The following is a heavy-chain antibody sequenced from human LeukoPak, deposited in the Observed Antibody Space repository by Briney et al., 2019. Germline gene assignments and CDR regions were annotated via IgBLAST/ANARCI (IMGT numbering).Heavy chain of an antibody. CDR3: ARDQMGPYYGMDV. J-gene: IGHJ6*02. Sequence: GGSLRLSCAASGFTFSSYAMHWVRQAPGKGLEWVAVISYDGSNKYYADSVKGRFTISRDNSKNTLYLQMNSLRDEDTAVYYCARDQMGPYYGMDVWGQGTTVTVSS. D-gene: IGHD5-24*01. CDR1: GFTFSSYA. V-gene: IGHV3-30-3*01. CDR2: ISYDGSNK.